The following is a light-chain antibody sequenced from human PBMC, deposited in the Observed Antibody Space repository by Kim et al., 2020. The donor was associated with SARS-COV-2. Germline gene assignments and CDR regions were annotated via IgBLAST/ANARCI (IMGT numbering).Light chain of an antibody. V-gene: IGLV1-44*01. CDR3: ATWDDTLSGRV. CDR1: SSNIGFSC. CDR2: GND. Sequence: QSVLTQPPSVSATPGQRVTISCSGSSSNIGFSCVSWYHHLPGTAPKLLIYGNDQRPSGVPDRFSGSKSGTSASLAISGLQSRDEGDYYCATWDDTLSGRVFGGGTQLTVL. J-gene: IGLJ3*02.